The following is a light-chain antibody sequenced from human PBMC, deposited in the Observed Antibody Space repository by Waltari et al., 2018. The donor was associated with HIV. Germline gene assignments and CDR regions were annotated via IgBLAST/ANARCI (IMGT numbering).Light chain of an antibody. V-gene: IGKV4-1*01. Sequence: IVMTQSPDSLAVSLGAWATINWKSSQGVLYSSNNKSCLGWYQQKPGQPPTLLRYWASTRDSAVPDRFSGSGSGTDFTLTSSSLQAEDVAVYYCHQFYTTPRTFGQGTKVEIK. CDR1: QGVLYSSNNKSC. CDR2: WAS. J-gene: IGKJ1*01. CDR3: HQFYTTPRT.